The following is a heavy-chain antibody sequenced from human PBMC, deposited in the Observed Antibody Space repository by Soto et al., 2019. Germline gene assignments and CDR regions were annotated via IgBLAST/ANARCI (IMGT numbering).Heavy chain of an antibody. D-gene: IGHD1-26*01. CDR3: ATGTVGAIDY. CDR1: GFTFSDHY. V-gene: IGHV3-72*01. J-gene: IGHJ4*02. Sequence: PGGSLRLSCAASGFTFSDHYMEWVRQAPGKGLEWVGRTRKNVDSYTTEYAASVRGRFTISRDDSKTSLYLQMNSLKTEDTALYYCATGTVGAIDYWGQGTLVTVS. CDR2: TRKNVDSYTT.